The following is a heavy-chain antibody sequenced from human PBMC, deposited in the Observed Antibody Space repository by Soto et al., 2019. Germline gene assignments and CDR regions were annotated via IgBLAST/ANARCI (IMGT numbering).Heavy chain of an antibody. D-gene: IGHD2-21*01. CDR1: GFTFSHYG. V-gene: IGHV3-33*01. CDR2: IWYDGNNK. J-gene: IGHJ4*02. CDR3: ARGRHSLFDY. Sequence: QVQLVESGGGVVQPGGSLRLSCAASGFTFSHYGMHWVRQAPGKGLEWVAVIWYDGNNKYYADSVKGRFTISRDNSNNTLYVQMTSLRADDTAVYYGARGRHSLFDYWGQGTLVTVSS.